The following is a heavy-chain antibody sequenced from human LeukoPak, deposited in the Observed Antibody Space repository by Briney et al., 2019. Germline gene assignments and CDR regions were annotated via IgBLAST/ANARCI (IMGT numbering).Heavy chain of an antibody. J-gene: IGHJ4*02. CDR2: ISSSSSTI. CDR1: GFTLRSYS. CDR3: ARDRSPYGDGLDY. Sequence: GGSLRLSCAASGFTLRSYSMIWVRQAPGKGLEWVSYISSSSSTIYYADSVKGRFTISRDNAKNSLYLQMNSLRAEDTAVYYCARDRSPYGDGLDYWGQGTLVTVSS. D-gene: IGHD4-17*01. V-gene: IGHV3-48*04.